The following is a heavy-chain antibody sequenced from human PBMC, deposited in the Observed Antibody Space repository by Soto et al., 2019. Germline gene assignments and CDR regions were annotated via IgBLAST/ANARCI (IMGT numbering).Heavy chain of an antibody. D-gene: IGHD6-6*01. V-gene: IGHV1-18*04. J-gene: IGHJ3*02. Sequence: ASVKVSCKASGYTFTSYGISWVRQAPGQGLEWMGWISAYNGNTNYAQKFQGRVTITADESTSTAYMELSSLRSEDTAVYYCAGNEQLVPDAFDIWGQGTMVTVSS. CDR1: GYTFTSYG. CDR3: AGNEQLVPDAFDI. CDR2: ISAYNGNT.